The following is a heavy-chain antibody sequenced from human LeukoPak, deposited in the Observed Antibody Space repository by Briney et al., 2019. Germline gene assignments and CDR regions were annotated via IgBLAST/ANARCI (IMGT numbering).Heavy chain of an antibody. D-gene: IGHD5-12*01. Sequence: PSETLSLTCAGSGYSITSAYYWGWIRQPPGKGLEWIGSIYHSGSTYYNPSLKRRVTISVDTSKNQFFLKLSSVTAADTAVYYCASRNVPTNWFDPWGQGNLVTVSS. CDR1: GYSITSAYY. J-gene: IGHJ5*02. V-gene: IGHV4-38-2*01. CDR3: ASRNVPTNWFDP. CDR2: IYHSGST.